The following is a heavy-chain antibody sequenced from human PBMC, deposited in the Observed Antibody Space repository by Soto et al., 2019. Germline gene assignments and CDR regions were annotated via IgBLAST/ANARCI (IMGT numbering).Heavy chain of an antibody. CDR2: IIPIFGTA. Sequence: SVKVSCKASGGTFSSYAISWVRQAPGQGLEWMGGIIPIFGTANYAQKFQGRVTITADKSTSTAYMELSSLRSEDTAVYYCAMRASSSLVGYFDYWGQGTLVTAFS. CDR3: AMRASSSLVGYFDY. V-gene: IGHV1-69*06. J-gene: IGHJ4*02. D-gene: IGHD6-6*01. CDR1: GGTFSSYA.